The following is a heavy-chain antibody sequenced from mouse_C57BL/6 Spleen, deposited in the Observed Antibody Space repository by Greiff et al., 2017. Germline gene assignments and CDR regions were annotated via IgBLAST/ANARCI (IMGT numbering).Heavy chain of an antibody. V-gene: IGHV1-61*01. CDR2: IYPSDSET. J-gene: IGHJ4*01. CDR1: GYTFTSYW. Sequence: VQLQQPGAELVRPGSSVKLSCKASGYTFTSYWMDWVKQRPGQGLEWIGNIYPSDSETHYNQKFKDKATLTVDKSSSTAYMQLSSLTSEDSAVYYCARWGGYYAMDYWGQGTSVTVSS. CDR3: ARWGGYYAMDY.